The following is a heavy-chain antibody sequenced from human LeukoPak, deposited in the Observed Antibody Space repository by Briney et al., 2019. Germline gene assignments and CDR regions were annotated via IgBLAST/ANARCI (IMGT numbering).Heavy chain of an antibody. V-gene: IGHV4-38-2*02. CDR3: ARGLRIVGATRHMDV. Sequence: PSETLSLTCTVSGYSISSGYYWGWIRQPPGKGLEWIGSIYHSGSTYYNPSLKSRVTISVDTSKNQFSLKLSSVTAADTAVYYCARGLRIVGATRHMDVWGKGTTVTISS. D-gene: IGHD1-26*01. CDR1: GYSISSGYY. J-gene: IGHJ6*03. CDR2: IYHSGST.